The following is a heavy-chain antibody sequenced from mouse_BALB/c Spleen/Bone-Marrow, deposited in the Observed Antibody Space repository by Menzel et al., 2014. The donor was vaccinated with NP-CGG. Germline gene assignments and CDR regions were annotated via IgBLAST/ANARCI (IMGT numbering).Heavy chain of an antibody. Sequence: EVKLVESGAELVKPGASVKLSCTASGFNIXDTYMHWVKQRPEQGLEWIGRIDPANGNTKYDPKFQGKATITADTSSNTAYLQLSSPTSEDTAVYYCAMYYYGSSLFAYWGQGTLVTVSA. CDR1: GFNIXDTY. CDR3: AMYYYGSSLFAY. J-gene: IGHJ3*01. V-gene: IGHV14-3*02. D-gene: IGHD1-1*01. CDR2: IDPANGNT.